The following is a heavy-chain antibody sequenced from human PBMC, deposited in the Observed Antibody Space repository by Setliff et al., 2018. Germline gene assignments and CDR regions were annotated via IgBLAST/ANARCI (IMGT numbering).Heavy chain of an antibody. CDR2: IYYSGST. J-gene: IGHJ4*02. V-gene: IGHV4-39*01. D-gene: IGHD2-2*01. CDR3: ARRAVGVTSGFEY. CDR1: GGSISSSSYY. Sequence: PSETLSLTCTVSGGSISSSSYYWGWIRQPPGKGLEWIGIIYYSGSTYYNPSLKSRVTTSVDTSKNQFSLKLSSVTAADPAVYYCARRAVGVTSGFEYWGQGTLVTVSS.